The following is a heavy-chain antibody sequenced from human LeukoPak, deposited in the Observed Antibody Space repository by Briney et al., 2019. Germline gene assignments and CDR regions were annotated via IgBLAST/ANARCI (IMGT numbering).Heavy chain of an antibody. D-gene: IGHD3-22*01. Sequence: ASETLSLTCTVSGGSISSYYWSWIRQPPGKGLEWIGYIYYSGSTNYNPSLKSRLTISVDTSKNQFSLKLRSVTAADTALYYCASTSPKYYYESSGYSSLFDNWGQGTLVTVSS. CDR2: IYYSGST. V-gene: IGHV4-59*12. J-gene: IGHJ4*02. CDR3: ASTSPKYYYESSGYSSLFDN. CDR1: GGSISSYY.